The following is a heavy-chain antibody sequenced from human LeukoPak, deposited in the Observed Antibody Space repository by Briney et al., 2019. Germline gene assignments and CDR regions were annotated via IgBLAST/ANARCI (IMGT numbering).Heavy chain of an antibody. D-gene: IGHD3-22*01. J-gene: IGHJ4*02. CDR1: GHTFTGYY. CDR3: ARGAHYHDSSQGYDY. V-gene: IGHV1-2*02. CDR2: INPNSGGT. Sequence: VASVKVSCKASGHTFTGYYMHWVRQAPGQGLEWMGWINPNSGGTNYAQKFHGRVTMTRDTSISTAYMELRRLRSDDTAVYYCARGAHYHDSSQGYDYWGQGTLVTVSS.